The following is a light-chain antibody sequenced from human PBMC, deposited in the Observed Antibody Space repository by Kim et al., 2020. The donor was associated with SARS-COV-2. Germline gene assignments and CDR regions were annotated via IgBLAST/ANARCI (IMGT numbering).Light chain of an antibody. J-gene: IGLJ3*02. CDR3: SSGTSSSTNWV. V-gene: IGLV2-14*03. CDR1: SSDVGGY. Sequence: QSALTQPASVSGYPGQSITIPCTVTSSDVGGYVSWYQQHPGKAPKLMMYDVSNRPSGVSNRFSGSKSGNTASLTISGLQAEDEADYYCSSGTSSSTNWVVGGVTQLTVL. CDR2: DVS.